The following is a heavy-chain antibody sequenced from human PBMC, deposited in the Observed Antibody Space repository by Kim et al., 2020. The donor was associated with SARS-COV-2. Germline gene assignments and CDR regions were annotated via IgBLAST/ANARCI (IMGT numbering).Heavy chain of an antibody. Sequence: SETLSLTCTVSGGSISSYYWSWIRQPPGKGLEWIGYIYYSGSTNYNPSLKSRVTISVDTSKNQFSLKLSSVTAADTAVYYCARGAQLVGVGYYYMDVWGKGTTVTVSS. CDR1: GGSISSYY. V-gene: IGHV4-59*01. J-gene: IGHJ6*03. D-gene: IGHD6-6*01. CDR3: ARGAQLVGVGYYYMDV. CDR2: IYYSGST.